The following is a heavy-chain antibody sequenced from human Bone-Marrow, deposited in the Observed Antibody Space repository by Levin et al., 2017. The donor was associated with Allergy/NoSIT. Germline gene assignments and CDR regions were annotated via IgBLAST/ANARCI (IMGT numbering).Heavy chain of an antibody. CDR1: GFTFSSYA. Sequence: GESLKISCAASGFTFSSYAMHWVRQAPGKGLEWVAVISYDGSNKYYADSVKGRFTISRDNSKNTLYLQMNSLRAEDTAVYYCATADRYCSGGSCYYYYGMDVWGQGTTVTVSS. CDR2: ISYDGSNK. D-gene: IGHD2-15*01. CDR3: ATADRYCSGGSCYYYYGMDV. J-gene: IGHJ6*02. V-gene: IGHV3-30-3*01.